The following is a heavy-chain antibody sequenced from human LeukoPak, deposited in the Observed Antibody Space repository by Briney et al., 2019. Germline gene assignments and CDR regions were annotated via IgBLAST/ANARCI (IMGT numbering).Heavy chain of an antibody. CDR2: ISSDGGA. Sequence: PSETLSLTCSVSGGSISSSYWSWIRQSPGEQLEHIAYISSDGGATYNPSLRGRVIISRDTSKNQVSLNLTSVTAADTAVYFCARDRHAGSCSGSRCYPYYFDSWGQGTLVTVSS. V-gene: IGHV4-59*01. CDR1: GGSISSSY. D-gene: IGHD2-15*01. CDR3: ARDRHAGSCSGSRCYPYYFDS. J-gene: IGHJ4*02.